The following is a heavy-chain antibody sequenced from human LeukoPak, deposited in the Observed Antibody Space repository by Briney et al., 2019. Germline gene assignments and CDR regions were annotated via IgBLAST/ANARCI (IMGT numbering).Heavy chain of an antibody. D-gene: IGHD3-10*01. J-gene: IGHJ4*02. V-gene: IGHV3-23*01. CDR3: AKNSMVRGVIIYYFDY. Sequence: PGGSLRLSCAASGFTFNNYAMTWVRQAPGKGLEWVSAVSGRGDATYYADSVKGRFTISRDNSKNTLYLQMNSLRAEDTAVYYCAKNSMVRGVIIYYFDYWGQGTLVTVSS. CDR2: VSGRGDAT. CDR1: GFTFNNYA.